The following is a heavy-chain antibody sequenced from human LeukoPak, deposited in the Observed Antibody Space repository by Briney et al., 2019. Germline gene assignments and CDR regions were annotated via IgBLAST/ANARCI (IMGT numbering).Heavy chain of an antibody. J-gene: IGHJ4*02. V-gene: IGHV3-74*01. CDR3: ARDAPGNTALDY. CDR2: INSDGSST. CDR1: GFTFSIYW. Sequence: GGSLRLSCAASGFTFSIYWMHWVRHPPGKGLVWVSRINSDGSSTSYADSVKGRFTISRDNAKNTLYLQMYSLRVEDTALYYCARDAPGNTALDYWGQGSLVTVSS. D-gene: IGHD5-18*01.